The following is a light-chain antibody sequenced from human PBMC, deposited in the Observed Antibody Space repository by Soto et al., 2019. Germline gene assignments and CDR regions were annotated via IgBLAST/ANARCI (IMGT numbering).Light chain of an antibody. CDR1: SSDVGAYNY. V-gene: IGLV2-14*01. Sequence: QSALTQPASVSGSPGQSITLSCTGTSSDVGAYNYVSWYQQHPGKAPKLMLYEVSNRPSGVSNRFSGSKSGNTASLTISGLQAEDDADYYCSSYTTTSTRVVFGGGTKLTVL. CDR3: SSYTTTSTRVV. CDR2: EVS. J-gene: IGLJ3*02.